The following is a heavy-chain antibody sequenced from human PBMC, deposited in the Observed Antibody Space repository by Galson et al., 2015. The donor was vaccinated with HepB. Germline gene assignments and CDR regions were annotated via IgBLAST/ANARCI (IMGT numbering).Heavy chain of an antibody. D-gene: IGHD3-3*01. Sequence: SLRLSCAASGSTFSSYSMNWVRQAPGKGLEWVSSISSSSSYIYYADSVKGRFTISRDNAKNSLYLQMNSLRAGDTAVYYCARDPQQGNYDFWSGYYPDTDYYYYYMDVWGQGTTVTVSS. V-gene: IGHV3-21*01. CDR2: ISSSSSYI. CDR1: GSTFSSYS. CDR3: ARDPQQGNYDFWSGYYPDTDYYYYYMDV. J-gene: IGHJ6*02.